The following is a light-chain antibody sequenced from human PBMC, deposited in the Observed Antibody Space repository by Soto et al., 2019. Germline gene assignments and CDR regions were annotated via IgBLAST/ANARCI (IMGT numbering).Light chain of an antibody. J-gene: IGKJ3*01. CDR3: QQYGSSPFT. CDR2: GAF. Sequence: EIVLTQSPGTLSLSPGERATLSCRASQSVSSSYLAWYQHKPGQAPRLLIYGAFSRATGIPDRFSGSGYGTDVTLTINRLEPEDFAVYYCQQYGSSPFTFGPGTKVDIK. CDR1: QSVSSSY. V-gene: IGKV3-20*01.